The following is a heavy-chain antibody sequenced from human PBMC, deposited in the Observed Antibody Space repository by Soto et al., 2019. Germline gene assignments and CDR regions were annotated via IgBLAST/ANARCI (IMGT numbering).Heavy chain of an antibody. CDR3: ARVAPSSWFPGYYYYYGMDV. J-gene: IGHJ6*02. CDR1: GYSFTSYW. CDR2: IDPSDSYT. D-gene: IGHD6-13*01. Sequence: PGESLKISCKGSGYSFTSYWISWVRQMPGKGLEWMGRIDPSDSYTNYSPSFQGHVTISADKSISTAYLQWSSLKASDTAMYYCARVAPSSWFPGYYYYYGMDVWGQGTTVTVSS. V-gene: IGHV5-10-1*01.